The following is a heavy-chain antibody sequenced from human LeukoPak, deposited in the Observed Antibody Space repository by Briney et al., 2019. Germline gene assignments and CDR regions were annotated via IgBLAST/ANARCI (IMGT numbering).Heavy chain of an antibody. CDR2: ISSSSSYI. CDR1: RFTFSSYS. CDR3: ARGVENHFGS. Sequence: PGGSLRLSCAASRFTFSSYSMNWVRQAPGKGLEWVSSISSSSSYIYYADSVKGRFTISRDDVKNSVFLQMKSLRVEDTAVYYCARGVENHFGSWGQGTLVTVSS. J-gene: IGHJ4*02. V-gene: IGHV3-21*01. D-gene: IGHD1-14*01.